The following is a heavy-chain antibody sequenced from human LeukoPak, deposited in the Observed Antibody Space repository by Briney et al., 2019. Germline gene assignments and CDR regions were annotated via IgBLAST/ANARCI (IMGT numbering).Heavy chain of an antibody. V-gene: IGHV1-46*01. CDR1: GYTFTSYD. CDR3: ARANYGDYDAEYFQH. D-gene: IGHD4-17*01. Sequence: ASVKLSCKASGYTFTSYDMHWVRQAPGQGLEWMGIINPSGGSTSYAQKFQGRVTMTRDTSTSTVYMELSSLRSEDTAVYYCARANYGDYDAEYFQHWGQGTLVTVSS. J-gene: IGHJ1*01. CDR2: INPSGGST.